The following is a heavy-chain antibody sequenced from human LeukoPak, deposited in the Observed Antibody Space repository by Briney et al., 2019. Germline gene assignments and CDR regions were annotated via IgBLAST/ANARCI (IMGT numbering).Heavy chain of an antibody. CDR3: AKVFVPLLWFGELLA. D-gene: IGHD3-10*01. J-gene: IGHJ4*02. CDR2: ISGSGGST. V-gene: IGHV3-23*01. Sequence: GGSLRLTCAASGFTFSSYGMSWVRQAPGKGLEWVSAISGSGGSTYYADSVKGRFTISRDNSKNTLYLQMNSLRAEDTAVYYCAKVFVPLLWFGELLAWGQGTLVTVSS. CDR1: GFTFSSYG.